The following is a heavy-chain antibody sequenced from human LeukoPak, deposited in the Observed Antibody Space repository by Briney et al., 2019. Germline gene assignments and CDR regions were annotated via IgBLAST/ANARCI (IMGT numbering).Heavy chain of an antibody. Sequence: ASVKVSCKASGYTFTSYDINWVRQATGQGLEWMGWMNPNSGNTGYAQKFQGRVTMTRNTSMSTAYMELSSLRSEDTAVYYCARGFIAARPVSSAFDIWGQGTMVTVSS. CDR2: MNPNSGNT. J-gene: IGHJ3*02. CDR1: GYTFTSYD. CDR3: ARGFIAARPVSSAFDI. V-gene: IGHV1-8*01. D-gene: IGHD6-6*01.